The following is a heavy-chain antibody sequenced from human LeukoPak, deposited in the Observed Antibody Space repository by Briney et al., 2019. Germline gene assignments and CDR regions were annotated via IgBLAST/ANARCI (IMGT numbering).Heavy chain of an antibody. CDR1: GFTFSSHT. V-gene: IGHV3-30-3*01. D-gene: IGHD5/OR15-5a*01. CDR2: IEPDGRNK. CDR3: VRQSTGLDY. Sequence: PGGSLRLSCAASGFTFSSHTMHWVRQAPGKGLEWVAVIEPDGRNKSHADSVKGRFIISRDNSKNTLYLQLDSLRTEDTAVYYCVRQSTGLDYWGQGTLVTVSS. J-gene: IGHJ4*02.